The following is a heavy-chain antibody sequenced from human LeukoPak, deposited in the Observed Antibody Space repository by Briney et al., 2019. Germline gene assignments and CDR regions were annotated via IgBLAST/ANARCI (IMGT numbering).Heavy chain of an antibody. CDR3: ARERLGRYSSSSGHADY. CDR1: GYTLTGYY. J-gene: IGHJ4*02. Sequence: ASVKVSCKASGYTLTGYYMHWVRQAPGPGLEWMGWINPNSGGTSYSQKFQGRVTMTRDTSISTAYMELSRLRSDDTAVYYCARERLGRYSSSSGHADYWGQGTLVTVSS. D-gene: IGHD6-6*01. V-gene: IGHV1-2*02. CDR2: INPNSGGT.